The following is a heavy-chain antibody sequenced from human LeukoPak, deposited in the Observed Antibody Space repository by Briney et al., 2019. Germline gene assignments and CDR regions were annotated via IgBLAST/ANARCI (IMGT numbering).Heavy chain of an antibody. CDR2: INHSGST. J-gene: IGHJ6*03. V-gene: IGHV4-34*01. CDR3: ARGIPAAISNYYYYYMDV. CDR1: GGSFGGYY. Sequence: SETLSLTCAVYGGSFGGYYWSWIRQPPGKGLEWIGEINHSGSTNYNPSLKSRVTISVDTSKNQFSLKLSSVTAADTAVYYCARGIPAAISNYYYYYMDVWGKGTRVTVSS. D-gene: IGHD2-2*02.